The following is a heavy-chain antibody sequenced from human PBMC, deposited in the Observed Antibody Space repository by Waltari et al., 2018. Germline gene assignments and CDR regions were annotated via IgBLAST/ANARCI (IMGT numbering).Heavy chain of an antibody. D-gene: IGHD3-3*01. V-gene: IGHV2-5*01. Sequence: QTTLMESGPTLVKPTQTLTLTCTFSGFSLSTSGVGVGWIRQPLGKALEWRALIYWNYDKRYSPSLKSRLTITKDTSKNQVVLTMTNMDPVDTATYYCAHSDITIFGVVIHYYFDYWGQGTLVTVSS. CDR3: AHSDITIFGVVIHYYFDY. CDR1: GFSLSTSGVG. CDR2: IYWNYDK. J-gene: IGHJ4*02.